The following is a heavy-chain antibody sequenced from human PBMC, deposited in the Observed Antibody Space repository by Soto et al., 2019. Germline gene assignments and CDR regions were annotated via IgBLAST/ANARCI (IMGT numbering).Heavy chain of an antibody. V-gene: IGHV3-23*01. CDR2: ISGSGGST. CDR3: ARHGSGSYSSYYYYGMDV. J-gene: IGHJ6*02. Sequence: GGSLRLCAASGFTFSSYAMSWVRQAPGKGLEWVSAISGSGGSTYYADSVKGRFTISRDNSKNTLYLQMNSLRAEDTAVYYCARHGSGSYSSYYYYGMDVWGQGTTVTVSS. D-gene: IGHD3-10*01. CDR1: GFTFSSYA.